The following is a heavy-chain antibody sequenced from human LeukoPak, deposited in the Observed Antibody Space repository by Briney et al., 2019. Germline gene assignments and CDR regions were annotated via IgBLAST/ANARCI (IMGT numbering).Heavy chain of an antibody. CDR1: GFSFDDYA. V-gene: IGHV3-9*01. J-gene: IGHJ4*02. CDR3: AKDNGLRSGFDY. D-gene: IGHD2-15*01. Sequence: GRSLRLSCAASGFSFDDYAIHWVRQAPGKGLEWVSGISWNSGSIGYADSVKGRFTISRDNAKNSLYLQMNSLRAEDTALYYCAKDNGLRSGFDYWGQGTLVTVSS. CDR2: ISWNSGSI.